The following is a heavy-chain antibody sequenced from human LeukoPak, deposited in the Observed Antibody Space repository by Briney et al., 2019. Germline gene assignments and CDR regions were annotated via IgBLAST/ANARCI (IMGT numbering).Heavy chain of an antibody. CDR1: GGSISSSSYY. D-gene: IGHD6-6*01. V-gene: IGHV4-39*07. J-gene: IGHJ4*02. Sequence: SETLSLTCTVSGGSISSSSYYWGWIRQPPGKGLEWIGSIHYSGSTYYNPSLKSRVTISVDTSKNQFSLKLSSVTAADTAVYYCARQQLGEFDYWGQGTLVTVSS. CDR2: IHYSGST. CDR3: ARQQLGEFDY.